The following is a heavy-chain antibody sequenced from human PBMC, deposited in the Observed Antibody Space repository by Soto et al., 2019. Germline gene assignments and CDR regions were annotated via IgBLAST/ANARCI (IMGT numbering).Heavy chain of an antibody. CDR2: VNPSNGNT. CDR3: ARRLSAFDV. Sequence: ASVKVSCKTSGYTFLSYAIHWVRQAPGQGLEWMGCVNPSNGNTRYSENFQVRLSLTRDTSANTAYMELSSLRSEDTAVYYCARRLSAFDVWGQGTMGTV. CDR1: GYTFLSYA. V-gene: IGHV1-3*01. J-gene: IGHJ3*01.